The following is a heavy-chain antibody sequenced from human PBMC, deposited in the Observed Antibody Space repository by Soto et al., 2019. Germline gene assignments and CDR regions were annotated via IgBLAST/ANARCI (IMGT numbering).Heavy chain of an antibody. D-gene: IGHD2-15*01. CDR3: AREGELEVVADLIYYYYGMDV. V-gene: IGHV1-18*01. Sequence: ASVKVSCKASGYTFTSYGISWVRQAPGQGLEWMGWISAYNGNTNYAQKLQGRVTMTTDTSTSTAYMELRSLRSDDTAVYYCAREGELEVVADLIYYYYGMDVWGQGTTVTVSS. CDR1: GYTFTSYG. J-gene: IGHJ6*02. CDR2: ISAYNGNT.